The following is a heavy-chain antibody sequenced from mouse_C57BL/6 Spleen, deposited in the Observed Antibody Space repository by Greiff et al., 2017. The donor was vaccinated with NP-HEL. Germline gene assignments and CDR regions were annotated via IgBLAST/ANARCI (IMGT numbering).Heavy chain of an antibody. CDR1: GYTFTSYW. CDR2: IDPSDSET. J-gene: IGHJ3*01. Sequence: QVQLQQPGAELVRPGSSVKLSCKASGYTFTSYWMHWVKQRPIQGLEWIGNIDPSDSETHYNQKFKDKATLTVDKSSSTAYMQLSSLTSEDSAVYYCARSGYGSSYGWFAYWGQRTLVTVSA. D-gene: IGHD1-1*01. V-gene: IGHV1-52*01. CDR3: ARSGYGSSYGWFAY.